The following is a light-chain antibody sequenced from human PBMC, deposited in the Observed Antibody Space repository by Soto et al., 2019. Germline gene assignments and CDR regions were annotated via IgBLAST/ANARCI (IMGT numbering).Light chain of an antibody. CDR3: QQYKSYST. CDR2: QAS. V-gene: IGKV1-5*03. Sequence: DIQMTQSPSTLSASVGDSITITCRASQSIDSWLAWYQQRPGQAPKLLIYQASSLETGVPSRFRGSGSGTEFTLTIRGLQPDDFATYYCQQYKSYSTFGQGTKLEI. CDR1: QSIDSW. J-gene: IGKJ2*01.